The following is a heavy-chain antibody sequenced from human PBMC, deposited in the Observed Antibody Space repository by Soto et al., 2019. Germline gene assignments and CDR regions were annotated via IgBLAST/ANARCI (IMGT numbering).Heavy chain of an antibody. Sequence: ASVKVSCKASGYTFTSYYMHWVRQAPGQGLEWMGIINPSGGSTSYAQKFQGRVTMTRDTSTSTVYMELSSLRSEDTAVYYCARGRTTLYYYYGMDVWGQGTTVTVSS. CDR2: INPSGGST. CDR1: GYTFTSYY. J-gene: IGHJ6*02. V-gene: IGHV1-46*01. CDR3: ARGRTTLYYYYGMDV. D-gene: IGHD1-7*01.